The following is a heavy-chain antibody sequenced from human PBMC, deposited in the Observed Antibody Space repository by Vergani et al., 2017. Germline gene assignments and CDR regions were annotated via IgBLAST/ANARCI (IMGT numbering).Heavy chain of an antibody. V-gene: IGHV1-69*04. Sequence: QVQLVQSGAEVKKPGSSVKVSCKASGGTFSSYAISWVRQAPGQGLEWTGRIIPILGIANYAQKFQGRVTITADKSTSTAYMELSSLRSEDTAVYYCARRGGTSRYGDQYYFDYWGQGTLVTVSS. CDR2: IIPILGIA. J-gene: IGHJ4*02. CDR1: GGTFSSYA. D-gene: IGHD2-2*01. CDR3: ARRGGTSRYGDQYYFDY.